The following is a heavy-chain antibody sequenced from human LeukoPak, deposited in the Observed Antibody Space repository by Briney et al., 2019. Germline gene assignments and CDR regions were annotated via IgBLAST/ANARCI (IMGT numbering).Heavy chain of an antibody. J-gene: IGHJ6*03. CDR1: GFTFSDYY. V-gene: IGHV3-11*01. CDR2: ISSSGSTI. D-gene: IGHD2-15*01. Sequence: PGGSLRLSCAASGFTFSDYYMSWIRQAPGKGLEWVSYISSSGSTIYHADSVKGRFTISRDNAKDSLYLQMNSLRAEDTAVYYCAELGYCSGGSCYAYYYYYMDVWGKGTTVTVSS. CDR3: AELGYCSGGSCYAYYYYYMDV.